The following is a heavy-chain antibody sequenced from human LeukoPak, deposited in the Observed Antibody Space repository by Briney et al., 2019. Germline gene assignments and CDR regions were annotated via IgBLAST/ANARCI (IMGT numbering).Heavy chain of an antibody. V-gene: IGHV4-34*01. J-gene: IGHJ6*03. Sequence: PSETLSLTCAAYGGSFSGYYWSWIRQPPGKGLEWIGEINHSGSTNYNPSLKSRVTISVDASKNQFSLKLSSVTAADTAVYYCARAWMVDYYYMDVWGKGTTVTVSS. CDR2: INHSGST. D-gene: IGHD3-10*01. CDR1: GGSFSGYY. CDR3: ARAWMVDYYYMDV.